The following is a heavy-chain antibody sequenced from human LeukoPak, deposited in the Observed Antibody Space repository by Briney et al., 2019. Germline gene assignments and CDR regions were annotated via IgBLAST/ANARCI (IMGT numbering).Heavy chain of an antibody. CDR3: ARDRAVAGLDY. V-gene: IGHV4-59*01. Sequence: PSETLSLTCTVSGGSISSYYWSWIRQPPGKGLEWIGYIYYSGSTNYNPSLKSRVTISVDTSKNQSSLKLSSVTAADTAVYYCARDRAVAGLDYWGQGTLVTVSS. CDR2: IYYSGST. D-gene: IGHD6-19*01. CDR1: GGSISSYY. J-gene: IGHJ4*02.